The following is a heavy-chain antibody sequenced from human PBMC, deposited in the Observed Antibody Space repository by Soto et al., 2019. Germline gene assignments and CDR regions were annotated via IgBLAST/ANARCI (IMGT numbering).Heavy chain of an antibody. CDR3: ARGRVPAAIDGWFDP. J-gene: IGHJ5*02. D-gene: IGHD2-2*01. V-gene: IGHV4-34*01. CDR2: INHSGST. Sequence: QVQLQQWGAGLLKPSETLSLTCAVYGGSFSGYYWSWIRQPPGKGLEWIGEINHSGSTNYNPSLKSRVTISVDTSKTQFSLKLSSVTAADTAVYYCARGRVPAAIDGWFDPWGQGTLVTVSS. CDR1: GGSFSGYY.